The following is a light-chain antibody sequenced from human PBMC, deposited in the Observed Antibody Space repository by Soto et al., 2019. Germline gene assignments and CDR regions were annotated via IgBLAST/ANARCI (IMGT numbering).Light chain of an antibody. CDR3: CSYAGSSTVL. CDR1: SSDVGSFNL. J-gene: IGLJ2*01. V-gene: IGLV2-23*01. Sequence: QTALTQPASVSGSPGQSITISCTGTSSDVGSFNLVSWYQQHPGKAPKFMIFEVSKRPSGVSNRFSRSKSGNTASLTISGLQAEDEADYYCCSYAGSSTVLFGGGTKLTVL. CDR2: EVS.